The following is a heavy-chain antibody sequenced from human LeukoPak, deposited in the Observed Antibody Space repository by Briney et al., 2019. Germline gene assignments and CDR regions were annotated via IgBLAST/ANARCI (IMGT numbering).Heavy chain of an antibody. D-gene: IGHD2-15*01. CDR3: AREIAATRTKWFDP. Sequence: GASVKVSRKASGGTFSSYAISWVRQAPGQGLEWMGGIIPIFGTANYAQKFQGRVTITADESTSTAYMELSSLRSEDTAVYYCAREIAATRTKWFDPWGQGTLVTVSS. CDR2: IIPIFGTA. CDR1: GGTFSSYA. V-gene: IGHV1-69*13. J-gene: IGHJ5*02.